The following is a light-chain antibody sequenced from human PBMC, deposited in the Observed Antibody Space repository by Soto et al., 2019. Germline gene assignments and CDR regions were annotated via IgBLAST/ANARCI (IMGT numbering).Light chain of an antibody. CDR1: NSDFGSYNL. V-gene: IGLV2-23*02. CDR3: FSYAGDSVYV. Sequence: QSARTQPASVSGSPRQSITISCTGTNSDFGSYNLVSWFQQHPGKAPKLVIYEVTKRPSGVSDRFSGSKSGNTASLTISGLQAEDEADYYCFSYAGDSVYVFGTGTKVTVL. CDR2: EVT. J-gene: IGLJ1*01.